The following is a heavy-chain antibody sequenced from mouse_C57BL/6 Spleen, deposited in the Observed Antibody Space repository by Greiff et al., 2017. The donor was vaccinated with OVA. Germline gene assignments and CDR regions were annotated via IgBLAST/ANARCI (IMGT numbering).Heavy chain of an antibody. D-gene: IGHD2-5*01. Sequence: EVQLVESGPGMVKPSQSLSLTCTVTGYSITSGYDWHWIRHFPGNKLEWMGYISYSGSTNYNPSLKSRISITHDTSKNHFFLKLNSVTTEDTATYYCARRGAYYSTLYCDVWGTGTTVTVSS. CDR2: ISYSGST. CDR1: GYSITSGYD. V-gene: IGHV3-1*01. J-gene: IGHJ1*03. CDR3: ARRGAYYSTLYCDV.